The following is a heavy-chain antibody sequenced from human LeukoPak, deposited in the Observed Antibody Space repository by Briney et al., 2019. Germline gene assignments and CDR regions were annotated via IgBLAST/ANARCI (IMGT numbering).Heavy chain of an antibody. Sequence: PSESLSLTCTVSGGSITSGGYYWSWIRQHPGKGLEWIGHIYYSGYTYYNPSLKSRVTMSVDTSKNQFSLKLSSVTAADTAVCYCARSWFGELSHFNYWGQGTLVRVSS. CDR2: IYYSGYT. D-gene: IGHD3-10*01. CDR1: GGSITSGGYY. V-gene: IGHV4-31*03. J-gene: IGHJ4*02. CDR3: ARSWFGELSHFNY.